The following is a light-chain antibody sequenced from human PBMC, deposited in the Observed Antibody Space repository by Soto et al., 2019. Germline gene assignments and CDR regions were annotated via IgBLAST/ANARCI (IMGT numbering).Light chain of an antibody. CDR2: AAS. J-gene: IGKJ5*01. CDR1: QGISRS. Sequence: DIQMTQSPSSVSASVGDRVTNSCQASQGISRSLAWYQQKPGKAPKFLIYAASSLQSGVPSRFSGSGFGTDFTLTISSLQPEDSAIYYCQQADTFPITFGQGTRLEIK. V-gene: IGKV1D-12*01. CDR3: QQADTFPIT.